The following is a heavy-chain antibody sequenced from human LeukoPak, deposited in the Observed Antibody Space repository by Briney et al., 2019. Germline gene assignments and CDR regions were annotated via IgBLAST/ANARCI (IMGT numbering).Heavy chain of an antibody. CDR2: IYYSGST. V-gene: IGHV4-39*07. J-gene: IGHJ4*02. Sequence: PSETLSLTCTVSGGSISSSSYYWGWIRQPPGKGLEWIGSIYYSGSTNYNPSLKSRVTISVDTSKNQFSLKLSSVTAADTAVYYCARGRRYCSSTSCRNPFDYWGQGTLVTVSS. D-gene: IGHD2-2*01. CDR1: GGSISSSSYY. CDR3: ARGRRYCSSTSCRNPFDY.